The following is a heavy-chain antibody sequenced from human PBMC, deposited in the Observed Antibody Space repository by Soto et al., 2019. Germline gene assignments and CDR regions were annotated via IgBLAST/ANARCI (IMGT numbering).Heavy chain of an antibody. CDR1: GGTFSNFA. CDR3: ARESSYGLVY. J-gene: IGHJ4*02. CDR2: IIVPFGVP. D-gene: IGHD5-18*01. V-gene: IGHV1-69*10. Sequence: ASVKVSCKASGGTFSNFAINWVRQAPGQGLEWMGGIIVPFGVPHYAQKFQGRVTMTTDNSITTAYMDLSSLRSEDKAVYYCARESSYGLVYWGQGTLVTVSS.